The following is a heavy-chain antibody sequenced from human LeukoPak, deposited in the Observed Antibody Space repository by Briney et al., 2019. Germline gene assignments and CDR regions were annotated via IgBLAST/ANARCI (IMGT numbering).Heavy chain of an antibody. D-gene: IGHD3-10*01. CDR3: ARGHYFGSGSSRFDP. CDR1: GASISSSNW. J-gene: IGHJ5*02. Sequence: SETLSLTCAVSGASISSSNWWSWVRQPPGKGLEWIGEVFHSGSTNYNPSLKSRVIISVDKSKNHFSLKLSSVTAADTAVYYCARGHYFGSGSSRFDPWGQGILVTVSS. V-gene: IGHV4-4*02. CDR2: VFHSGST.